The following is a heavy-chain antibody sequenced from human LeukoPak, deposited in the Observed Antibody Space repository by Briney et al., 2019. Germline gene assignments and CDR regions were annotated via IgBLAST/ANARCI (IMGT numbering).Heavy chain of an antibody. J-gene: IGHJ4*02. V-gene: IGHV1-2*02. D-gene: IGHD3-9*01. CDR1: GYTFTGYY. CDR3: AGRSTDFYDILTGLPTGY. CDR2: INPNSGGT. Sequence: ASVKVSCKASGYTFTGYYMHWVRQAPGQGLEWMGWINPNSGGTNYAQKFQGRVTMTRDTSISTAYMELSRLRSDDTAVYYCAGRSTDFYDILTGLPTGYWGQGTLVTVSS.